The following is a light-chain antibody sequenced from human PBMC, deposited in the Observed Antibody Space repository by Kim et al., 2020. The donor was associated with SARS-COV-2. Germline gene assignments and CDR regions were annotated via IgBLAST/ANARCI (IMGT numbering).Light chain of an antibody. CDR3: QQHGRSVWT. CDR2: GAA. CDR1: KQGASNK. V-gene: IGKV3-20*01. J-gene: IGKJ1*01. Sequence: SPGERAPPPCRASKQGASNKFSGYQQQPGQPPRLLIFGAASRATAIPARCSGSGSATDFTLTISSLEPEDVAVYYCQQHGRSVWTFGQGTKVDIK.